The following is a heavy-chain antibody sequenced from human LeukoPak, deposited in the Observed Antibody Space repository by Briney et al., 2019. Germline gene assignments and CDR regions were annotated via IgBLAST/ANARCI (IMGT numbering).Heavy chain of an antibody. CDR3: ARRSIAVAGSFDY. D-gene: IGHD6-19*01. Sequence: PSETLSLTCAVSGYSISSGYYWGWIPQPPGKGLEWIGSIYHSGSTYYNPSLKSRVTISVDTSKNQFSLKLSSVTAADTAVYYCARRSIAVAGSFDYWGQGTLVTVSS. J-gene: IGHJ4*02. V-gene: IGHV4-38-2*01. CDR2: IYHSGST. CDR1: GYSISSGYY.